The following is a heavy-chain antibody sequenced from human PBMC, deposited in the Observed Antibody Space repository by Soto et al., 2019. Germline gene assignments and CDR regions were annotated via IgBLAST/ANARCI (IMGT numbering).Heavy chain of an antibody. Sequence: QVRLVQSGAEVKKPGASVKVSCKTYGYDFTNYGINWVRQAPGQGLEWMGWISAYNGNIVYAQNFRGRATLTTDTSTGSAYMELRSLRSDDTAVYSCARGHDILTGWMFTFWGQGTLVTVSS. CDR2: ISAYNGNI. CDR3: ARGHDILTGWMFTF. J-gene: IGHJ4*02. V-gene: IGHV1-18*01. CDR1: GYDFTNYG. D-gene: IGHD3-9*01.